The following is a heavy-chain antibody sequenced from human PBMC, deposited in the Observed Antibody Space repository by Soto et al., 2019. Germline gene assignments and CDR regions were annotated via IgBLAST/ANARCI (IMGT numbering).Heavy chain of an antibody. CDR3: ARLSDYYGSSGYVDY. CDR2: IYYSGST. CDR1: GGSISISSYY. D-gene: IGHD3-22*01. J-gene: IGHJ4*02. V-gene: IGHV4-39*01. Sequence: SETLSLTCTVSGGSISISSYYWGCIRQPPGKGLEWIGSIYYSGSTYYNPSLKSRVTISVDTSKNQFSLKLSSVTAADTAVYYCARLSDYYGSSGYVDYWGQGTLVTVSS.